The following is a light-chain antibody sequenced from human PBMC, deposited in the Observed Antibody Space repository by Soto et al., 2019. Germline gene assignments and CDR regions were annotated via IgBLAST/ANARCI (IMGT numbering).Light chain of an antibody. CDR1: QSVSSSS. V-gene: IGKV3-20*01. CDR2: GAS. CDR3: QQYGSSGT. J-gene: IGKJ1*01. Sequence: IVLTQSPATLSLSPGERVTLSCGASQSVSSSSLAWYKQKPGQAPRLLIYGASSRATGIPDRFSGSGSGTDFTLTIKRLEPEDFAVDYCQQYGSSGTFGQGTKVDIK.